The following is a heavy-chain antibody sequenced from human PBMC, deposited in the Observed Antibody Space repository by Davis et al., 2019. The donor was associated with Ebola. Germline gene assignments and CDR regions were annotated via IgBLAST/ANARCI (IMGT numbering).Heavy chain of an antibody. CDR1: GFTFSRYG. J-gene: IGHJ4*02. CDR2: IRSEATSQ. Sequence: GGSLRLSCEASGFTFSRYGMHWVRQAPGKGLEWVAFIRSEATSQDYGKSVQGRFFISRDDSKNTLYLQMNSLRDEDTAVYYCARDDTMVQGVPFDYWGQGTLVTVSS. CDR3: ARDDTMVQGVPFDY. V-gene: IGHV3-30*02. D-gene: IGHD3-10*01.